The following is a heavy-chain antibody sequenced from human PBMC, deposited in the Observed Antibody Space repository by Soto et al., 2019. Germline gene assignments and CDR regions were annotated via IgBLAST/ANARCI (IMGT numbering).Heavy chain of an antibody. CDR1: GGSFSGYY. D-gene: IGHD3-10*01. J-gene: IGHJ6*02. CDR3: ARGKGSGIRRPGPYYYYGMDV. Sequence: SETLSLTCAVYGGSFSGYYWSWIRQPPGKGLEWIGEINHSGSTNYNPSLKSRVTISVDTSKNQFSLKLSSVTAADTAVYYCARGKGSGIRRPGPYYYYGMDVWGQGTTVNGS. CDR2: INHSGST. V-gene: IGHV4-34*01.